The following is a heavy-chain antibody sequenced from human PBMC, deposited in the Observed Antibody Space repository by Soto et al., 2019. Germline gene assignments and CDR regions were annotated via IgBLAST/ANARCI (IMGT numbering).Heavy chain of an antibody. CDR1: GGTFSSYA. J-gene: IGHJ6*02. CDR3: ARRVGYSYGFDYYYYGMDV. CDR2: IIPIFGTA. V-gene: IGHV1-69*06. Sequence: SVKVSCKASGGTFSSYAISWVRQAPGQGLEWMGGIIPIFGTANYAQKFQGRVTITADKSTSTAYMEPSSLRSEDTAVYYCARRVGYSYGFDYYYYGMDVWGQGTTVTVSS. D-gene: IGHD5-18*01.